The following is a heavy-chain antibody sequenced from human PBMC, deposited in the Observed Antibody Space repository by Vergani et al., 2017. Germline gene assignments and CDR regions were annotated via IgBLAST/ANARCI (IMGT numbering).Heavy chain of an antibody. Sequence: QVQLVESGGGVVQPGGSLRLSCAASGFTFSSYGMHWVRQAPGKGLEWVAFIRYDGSNKYYADSVKGRFTISRDNAKNSLYLQMNSLRAEDTAVYYWSRDPNHRWLVHAGAFDIWGQGRMVTVSS. D-gene: IGHD6-19*01. CDR2: IRYDGSNK. CDR1: GFTFSSYG. CDR3: SRDPNHRWLVHAGAFDI. J-gene: IGHJ3*02. V-gene: IGHV3-30*02.